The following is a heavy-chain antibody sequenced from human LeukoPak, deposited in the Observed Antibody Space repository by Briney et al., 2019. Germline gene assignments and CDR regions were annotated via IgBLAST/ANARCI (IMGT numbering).Heavy chain of an antibody. CDR2: ISDSGSGT. D-gene: IGHD5-18*01. Sequence: GGSLRLSCAASGYTFSNSAMGWVRQAPGKGLEWVSSISDSGSGTFYPDSVKGRFTISRDNSKNMLYLQMNSLRIDDTAVYYCAKGIQPIDYWGQGTLVTVSS. J-gene: IGHJ4*02. CDR1: GYTFSNSA. CDR3: AKGIQPIDY. V-gene: IGHV3-23*01.